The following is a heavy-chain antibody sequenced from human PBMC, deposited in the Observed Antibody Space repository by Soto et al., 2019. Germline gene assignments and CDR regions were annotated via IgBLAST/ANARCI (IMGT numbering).Heavy chain of an antibody. V-gene: IGHV4-59*01. CDR2: IYYSGST. J-gene: IGHJ6*02. Sequence: TLSLTCTVSGGSISSYYWSWIRQPPGKGLEWIGYIYYSGSTNYNPSLKSRVTISVDTSKNQFSLKLSSVTAADTAVYYCARDYEIIAAVDYYGMDVWGQGTTVTVSS. CDR1: GGSISSYY. CDR3: ARDYEIIAAVDYYGMDV. D-gene: IGHD6-13*01.